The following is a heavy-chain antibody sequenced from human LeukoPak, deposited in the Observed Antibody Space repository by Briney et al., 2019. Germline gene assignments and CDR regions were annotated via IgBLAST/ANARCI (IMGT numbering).Heavy chain of an antibody. D-gene: IGHD6-19*01. Sequence: GASVKVSCKASGYTFTSYGISWVRQAPGQGLEWMGWISAYNGNTNYAQKLQGRVTMTTDTSTSTAYMELRSLRSDDTAVYYCASVAGHYYYYGMDVWGQGTTVTVSS. J-gene: IGHJ6*02. CDR3: ASVAGHYYYYGMDV. V-gene: IGHV1-18*01. CDR1: GYTFTSYG. CDR2: ISAYNGNT.